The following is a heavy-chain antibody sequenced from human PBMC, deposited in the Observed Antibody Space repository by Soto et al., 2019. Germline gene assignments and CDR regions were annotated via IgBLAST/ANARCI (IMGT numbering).Heavy chain of an antibody. D-gene: IGHD1-7*01. CDR3: ARVGQYNWSYRDGMDV. V-gene: IGHV1-69*12. CDR1: GGTFSSYA. J-gene: IGHJ6*02. CDR2: IIPIFGTA. Sequence: QVQLVQSGAEVKKPGSSVKVSCKASGGTFSSYAISWVRQAPGQGLEWMGGIIPIFGTANYAQKFQGRVTMTADESTSSAYMERRSLRAEDTAVYYCARVGQYNWSYRDGMDVWGQGTTVTVSS.